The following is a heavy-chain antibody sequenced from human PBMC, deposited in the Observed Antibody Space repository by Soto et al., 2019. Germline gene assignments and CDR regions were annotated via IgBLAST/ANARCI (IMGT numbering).Heavy chain of an antibody. D-gene: IGHD3-3*01. V-gene: IGHV1-18*01. Sequence: GXSVKVSCKASVYTFTSYGISWVRQAPGQGLEWMGWISAYNGNTNYAQKLQGRVTMTTDTSTSTAYMELRSLRSDDTAVYYCARIHDFWSGYYFFDYWGQGTLVTASS. CDR1: VYTFTSYG. J-gene: IGHJ4*02. CDR2: ISAYNGNT. CDR3: ARIHDFWSGYYFFDY.